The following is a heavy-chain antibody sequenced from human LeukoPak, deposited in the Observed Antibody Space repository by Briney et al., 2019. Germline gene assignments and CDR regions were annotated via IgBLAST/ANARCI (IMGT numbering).Heavy chain of an antibody. Sequence: SETLSLTCAVYGGSFSGYYWSWIRQPPGKGLEWIGEINHSGSTNYNPSLKSRVTISVDTSKNQFSLKLSSVTAADTAVYYCARVFGGWYSYMDVWGKGTTVTISS. CDR2: INHSGST. CDR1: GGSFSGYY. V-gene: IGHV4-34*01. D-gene: IGHD6-19*01. CDR3: ARVFGGWYSYMDV. J-gene: IGHJ6*03.